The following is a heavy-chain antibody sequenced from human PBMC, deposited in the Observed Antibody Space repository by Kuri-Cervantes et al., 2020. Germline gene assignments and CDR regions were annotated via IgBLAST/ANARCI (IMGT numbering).Heavy chain of an antibody. CDR1: GFTFSDSA. Sequence: GGSLRLSCTASGFTFSDSAMNWVRQTPEKGLEWVSTISSTSTRTFYADSVKGRFTISRDNAKNSLYLQMNSLRAEDTAVYYCARDFGDNWNYFAYYGMDVWGQGTTVTVSS. J-gene: IGHJ6*02. V-gene: IGHV3-69-1*01. CDR2: ISSTSTRT. CDR3: ARDFGDNWNYFAYYGMDV. D-gene: IGHD1-7*01.